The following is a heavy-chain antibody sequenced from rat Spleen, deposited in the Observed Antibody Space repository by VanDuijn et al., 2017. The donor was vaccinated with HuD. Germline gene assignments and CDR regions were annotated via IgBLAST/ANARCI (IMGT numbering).Heavy chain of an antibody. Sequence: EVQLVESGGGLVQPGRSLKLSCVASGFTFSNYGMHWVRQVPKNGLEWVASISWGGTNTYYPDNVKGRVTISRDNAKSALYLQMNNLRSADTAIYYCTKSGYKGNYHVMDAWGQGASVSVSS. V-gene: IGHV5-19*01. CDR2: ISWGGTNT. D-gene: IGHD1-9*01. CDR1: GFTFSNYG. J-gene: IGHJ4*01. CDR3: TKSGYKGNYHVMDA.